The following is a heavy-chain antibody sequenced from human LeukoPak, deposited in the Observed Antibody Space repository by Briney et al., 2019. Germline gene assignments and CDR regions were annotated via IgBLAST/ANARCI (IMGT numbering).Heavy chain of an antibody. CDR1: GFTFSSYS. CDR2: ISSSSSYI. CDR3: ARDFPYVGWGDYYYYGMDV. V-gene: IGHV3-21*01. D-gene: IGHD3-10*01. J-gene: IGHJ6*02. Sequence: KTGGSLRLSCAASGFTFSSYSMNWVRQAPGKGLEWVSSISSSSSYIYYADSVKGRFTISRDNAKSSLYLQMNSLRAEDTAVYYCARDFPYVGWGDYYYYGMDVWGQGTTVTVSS.